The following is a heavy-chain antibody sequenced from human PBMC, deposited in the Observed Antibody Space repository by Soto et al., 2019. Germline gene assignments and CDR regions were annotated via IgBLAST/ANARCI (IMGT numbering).Heavy chain of an antibody. D-gene: IGHD1-26*01. CDR1: GGSIYTGGFC. Sequence: QVQLQESGPGLVKPSQTLSLTCTVSGGSIYTGGFCWSWIRQLPGKGLEWLGYIYYTGSTQYTPSLKSPLTISTDTSDNQFSLRLTSVTAADTAVYYCATSLVTSRTRVDYWGQGTLVTVSS. CDR2: IYYTGST. V-gene: IGHV4-31*01. CDR3: ATSLVTSRTRVDY. J-gene: IGHJ4*02.